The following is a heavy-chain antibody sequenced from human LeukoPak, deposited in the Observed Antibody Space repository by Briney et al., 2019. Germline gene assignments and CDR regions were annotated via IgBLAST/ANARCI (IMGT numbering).Heavy chain of an antibody. V-gene: IGHV4-39*07. CDR2: VYYSGTT. CDR3: AAVYCGGGNCYDSRGWFDP. Sequence: WARQAPGKGLEWIGTVYYSGTTYYNPSLKSRVTISVDLSKNQFSLQLSSVTVADTAVYYCAAVYCGGGNCYDSRGWFDPWGQGILVTVSS. D-gene: IGHD2-15*01. J-gene: IGHJ5*02.